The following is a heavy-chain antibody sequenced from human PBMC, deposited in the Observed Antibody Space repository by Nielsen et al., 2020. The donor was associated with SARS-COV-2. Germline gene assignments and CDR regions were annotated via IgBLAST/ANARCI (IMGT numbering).Heavy chain of an antibody. D-gene: IGHD3-10*01. CDR2: INPSGGST. J-gene: IGHJ6*02. CDR1: GYTFTSYY. CDR3: ARVKSMVRGVNHLLWYYGMDV. V-gene: IGHV1-46*01. Sequence: ASVKVSCKASGYTFTSYYMHWVRQAPGQGLEWMGIINPSGGSTSYAQKFQGRVTMTRDTSTSTVYMELSSLRSEDTAVYYCARVKSMVRGVNHLLWYYGMDVWGQGTTVTVSS.